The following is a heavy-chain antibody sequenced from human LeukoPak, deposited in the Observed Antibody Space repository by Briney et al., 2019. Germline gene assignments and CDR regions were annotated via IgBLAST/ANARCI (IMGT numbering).Heavy chain of an antibody. V-gene: IGHV4-4*02. D-gene: IGHD2-2*01. J-gene: IGHJ4*02. CDR3: ARARSYCSSTSCYGGAFDY. CDR1: GGSISSSNW. CDR2: IYHGGST. Sequence: SGTLSLTCAVSGGSISSSNWWSWVRQPPGKGLEWIGEIYHGGSTNYNPSLKSRVTISVDKSKNQFSLKLSSVTAADTAVYYCARARSYCSSTSCYGGAFDYWGQGTLVTVSS.